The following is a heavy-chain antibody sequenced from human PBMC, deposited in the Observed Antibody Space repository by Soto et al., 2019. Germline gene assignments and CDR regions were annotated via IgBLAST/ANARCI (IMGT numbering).Heavy chain of an antibody. CDR2: IIPIFGTA. CDR3: ARDPIQYDILTGYSSYYGMDG. J-gene: IGHJ6*01. V-gene: IGHV1-69*13. CDR1: GGTFSSYA. D-gene: IGHD3-9*01. Sequence: SVKVSCKASGGTFSSYAISWVRQAPGQGLEWMGGIIPIFGTANYAQKFQGRVTITADESTSTAYMELSSLRSEDTAVYYCARDPIQYDILTGYSSYYGMDGWAQANPVTVS.